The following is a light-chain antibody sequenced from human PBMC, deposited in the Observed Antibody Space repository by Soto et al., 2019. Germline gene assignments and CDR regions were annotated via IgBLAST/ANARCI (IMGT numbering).Light chain of an antibody. CDR2: KAS. J-gene: IGKJ1*01. Sequence: DIQMTQSPSSLSAFVGDSVTVTCRASQPIGTSLHWYQQRAGTAPKVLIYKASTLKSEVPSRFSGSGSGTEFTLTISSLQPDDFATYYCQHYNSYSEAFGQGTKVDIK. CDR3: QHYNSYSEA. V-gene: IGKV1-5*03. CDR1: QPIGTS.